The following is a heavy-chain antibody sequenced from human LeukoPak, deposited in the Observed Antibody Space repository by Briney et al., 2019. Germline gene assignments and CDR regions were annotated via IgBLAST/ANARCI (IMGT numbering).Heavy chain of an antibody. Sequence: GGSLRLSCAASGFTFSNAWMSWVRQAPGKGLEWVARIKSKTDGGTIDYAGSVKGRFTISRDDSKNTLYLQLNTLKTEDTAVYYCTTAVAGVITFDYWGQGTMVTVSS. J-gene: IGHJ4*02. CDR2: IKSKTDGGTI. V-gene: IGHV3-15*01. CDR3: TTAVAGVITFDY. CDR1: GFTFSNAW. D-gene: IGHD6-19*01.